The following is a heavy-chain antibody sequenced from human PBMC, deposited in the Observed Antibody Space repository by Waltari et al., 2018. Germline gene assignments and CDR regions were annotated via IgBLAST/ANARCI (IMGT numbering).Heavy chain of an antibody. Sequence: EFHLVESGGDLVEPGGSLRLSCSGSGFTFEDNPMTWVRQPPGQGLEWVAASSSKGGSLFYSESVKGRFTVSRDNSKKIVYLQMSSLRVDDTATYYCAKDSVVAAWFEAWGQGTSVTVSA. D-gene: IGHD2-15*01. CDR2: SSSKGGSL. V-gene: IGHV3-23*04. CDR1: GFTFEDNP. CDR3: AKDSVVAAWFEA. J-gene: IGHJ4*02.